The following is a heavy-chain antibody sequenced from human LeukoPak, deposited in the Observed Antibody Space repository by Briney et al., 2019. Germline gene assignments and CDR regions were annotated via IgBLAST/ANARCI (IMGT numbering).Heavy chain of an antibody. Sequence: SETLSLTCAVYGGSFSGYYWTWIRQPPGKGPEWIGEINHSGSTNYNPSLKSRVTISVDTSKNQFSLKLSSVTAADTAVYYCARGTVRGVFGYWGQGTLVTVSS. J-gene: IGHJ4*02. D-gene: IGHD3-10*01. CDR3: ARGTVRGVFGY. V-gene: IGHV4-34*01. CDR2: INHSGST. CDR1: GGSFSGYY.